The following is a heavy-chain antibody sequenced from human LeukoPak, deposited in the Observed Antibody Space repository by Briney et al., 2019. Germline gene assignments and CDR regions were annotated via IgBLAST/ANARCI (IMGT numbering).Heavy chain of an antibody. J-gene: IGHJ3*02. V-gene: IGHV3-23*01. CDR1: GFTFSSYA. CDR2: INGSGGST. D-gene: IGHD3-3*01. Sequence: PGGSLRLSCAASGFTFSSYAMSWVRQAPGKGLEWVSAINGSGGSTYYADSVKGRFTISRDNSKNTLYLQMNSLRVEDTAVYYCAKVKPYREWLNAFDIWGQGTMVTVSS. CDR3: AKVKPYREWLNAFDI.